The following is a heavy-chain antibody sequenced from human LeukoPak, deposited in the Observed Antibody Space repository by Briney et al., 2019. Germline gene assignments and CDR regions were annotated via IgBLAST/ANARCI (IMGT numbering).Heavy chain of an antibody. Sequence: GASVKVSCKASGYTFTSYDINWVRQATGQALDWMGWINPNSGGTNYAQKFQGRVTMTRDTSISTAYMELSRLRSDDTAVYYCARDGITIFGVALDYWGQGTLVTVSS. CDR1: GYTFTSYD. V-gene: IGHV1-2*02. D-gene: IGHD3-3*01. CDR3: ARDGITIFGVALDY. CDR2: INPNSGGT. J-gene: IGHJ4*02.